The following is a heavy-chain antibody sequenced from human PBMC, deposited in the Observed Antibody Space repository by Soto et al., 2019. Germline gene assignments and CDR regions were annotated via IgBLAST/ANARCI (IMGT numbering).Heavy chain of an antibody. J-gene: IGHJ4*02. Sequence: GGSLRLSCAASGFTLSSYWMSWVRQAPGKRLEWVANIKQDGSEKYYVDSVKRRFTISRDNAKNSLYLQMNSLRAEDTAVYYCATEFLEWPPFRYWGQGTLVTVSS. V-gene: IGHV3-7*01. CDR2: IKQDGSEK. CDR3: ATEFLEWPPFRY. D-gene: IGHD3-3*01. CDR1: GFTLSSYW.